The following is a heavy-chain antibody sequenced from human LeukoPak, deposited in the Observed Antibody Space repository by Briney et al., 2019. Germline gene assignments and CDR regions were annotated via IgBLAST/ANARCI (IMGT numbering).Heavy chain of an antibody. CDR2: IYPGDSDT. D-gene: IGHD5-18*01. V-gene: IGHV5-51*01. J-gene: IGHJ6*02. CDR1: GYSFTSYW. Sequence: GESLQISCKGSGYSFTSYWIGWVRQMPGKGLEWMGIIYPGDSDTRYSPSFQGQVTISADKSISTAYLQWSSLKASDTAMYYCARSGGVTGYYYYGMDVWGQGTTVTVSS. CDR3: ARSGGVTGYYYYGMDV.